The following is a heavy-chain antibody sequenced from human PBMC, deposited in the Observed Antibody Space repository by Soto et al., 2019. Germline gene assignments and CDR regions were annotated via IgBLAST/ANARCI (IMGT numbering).Heavy chain of an antibody. CDR2: INHSGST. Sequence: SETLSLTCAVYGGSFSGYYWNWIRQPPGKGLEWIGEINHSGSTNYNPSLKSRVTISVDWSKNQFSLKLSSVTAADTAVYYCARGPPFLPWGQGTLVTVSS. J-gene: IGHJ5*02. CDR1: GGSFSGYY. D-gene: IGHD3-3*02. CDR3: ARGPPFLP. V-gene: IGHV4-34*01.